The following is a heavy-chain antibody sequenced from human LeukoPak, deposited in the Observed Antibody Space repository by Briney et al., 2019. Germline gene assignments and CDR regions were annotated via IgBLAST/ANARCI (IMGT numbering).Heavy chain of an antibody. J-gene: IGHJ4*02. CDR3: ATPSRIFYSSGWLPFDY. CDR2: IIPIFGTA. V-gene: IGHV1-69*06. D-gene: IGHD6-19*01. CDR1: GGTFSSYA. Sequence: SVNVSCKASGGTFSSYAIGWVRQAPGQGLEWMGGIIPIFGTANYAQKFQGRATMTEDTSTDTAYMELSSLRSEDTAVYYCATPSRIFYSSGWLPFDYWGQGTLVTVSS.